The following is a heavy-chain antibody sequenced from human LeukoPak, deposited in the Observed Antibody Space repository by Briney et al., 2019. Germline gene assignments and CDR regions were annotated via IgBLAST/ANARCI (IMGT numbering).Heavy chain of an antibody. CDR3: ARHRGMVPDAFDI. V-gene: IGHV5-51*01. Sequence: GESLKISCKGSGYSFSNDWIGWVRQMPGKGLEWMGIIYPGDSDTRYTPSFQGHVTISADKSISTAYLQWSSLKASDTAMYYCARHRGMVPDAFDIWGKGTMVTVSS. J-gene: IGHJ3*02. D-gene: IGHD2-8*01. CDR2: IYPGDSDT. CDR1: GYSFSNDW.